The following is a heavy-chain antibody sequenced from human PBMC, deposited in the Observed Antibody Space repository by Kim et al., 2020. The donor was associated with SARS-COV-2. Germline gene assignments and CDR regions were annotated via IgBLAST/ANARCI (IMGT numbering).Heavy chain of an antibody. J-gene: IGHJ4*02. Sequence: GSPPYNPTLKSRVTISVDTSKNQFSLKLSSVTAADTAVYYCARLHYEGSYWGQGTLVTVSS. CDR2: GSP. D-gene: IGHD3-22*01. V-gene: IGHV4-34*01. CDR3: ARLHYEGSY.